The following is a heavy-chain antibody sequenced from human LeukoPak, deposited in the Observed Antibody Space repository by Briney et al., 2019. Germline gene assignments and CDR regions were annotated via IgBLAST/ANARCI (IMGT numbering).Heavy chain of an antibody. V-gene: IGHV3-48*01. J-gene: IGHJ6*03. Sequence: QSGGSLRLSCAASGFTFSSYSMNWVRQAPGKGLEWVSYISSSSSTIHYADSVKGRFTISRDNAKNSLYLQMNSLRAEDTAVYYCARDSLLDDGYYYMDVWGKGTTVTVSS. D-gene: IGHD1-26*01. CDR1: GFTFSSYS. CDR2: ISSSSSTI. CDR3: ARDSLLDDGYYYMDV.